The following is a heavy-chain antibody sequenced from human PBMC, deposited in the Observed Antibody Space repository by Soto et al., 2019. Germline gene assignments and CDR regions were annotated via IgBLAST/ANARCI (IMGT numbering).Heavy chain of an antibody. V-gene: IGHV4-59*01. J-gene: IGHJ6*02. D-gene: IGHD2-15*01. CDR2: IYYSGST. CDR1: GGSISSYY. CDR3: ARVFGSMGYCSGGSCYPYYYYYYGMDV. Sequence: PSETLSLTCTVSGGSISSYYWSWIRQPPGKGLEWIGYIYYSGSTNYNPSLKSRVTISVDTSKNQFSLKLSSVTAADTAVYYCARVFGSMGYCSGGSCYPYYYYYYGMDVWGQGTTVTVSS.